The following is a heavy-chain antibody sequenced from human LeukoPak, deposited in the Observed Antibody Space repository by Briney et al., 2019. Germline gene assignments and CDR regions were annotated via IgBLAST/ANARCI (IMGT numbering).Heavy chain of an antibody. CDR3: ARDRYYYDSSGYYDY. Sequence: GGSLRLSCAASGFTVSSSYMSWVRQAPGKGLEWVSVIYSGGSTYYADSVKGRFTISRDSSKNTLYLQMNSLRAEDTAVYYCARDRYYYDSSGYYDYWGQGTLVTVSS. V-gene: IGHV3-66*01. CDR2: IYSGGST. CDR1: GFTVSSSY. J-gene: IGHJ4*02. D-gene: IGHD3-22*01.